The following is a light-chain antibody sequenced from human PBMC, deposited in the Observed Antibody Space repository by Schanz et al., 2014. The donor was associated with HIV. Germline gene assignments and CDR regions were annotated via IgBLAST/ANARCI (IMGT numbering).Light chain of an antibody. J-gene: IGKJ1*01. CDR2: GAS. V-gene: IGKV3-20*01. Sequence: EIVMTQSPATLSVSPGERATLSCRASQSVSSNLAWYQQKPGQAPRLLIYGASSRATGIPDRFSGSGSGSDFTLTISTLEPEDFAVYYCQQYGSSPSWTFGQGTKVEIK. CDR3: QQYGSSPSWT. CDR1: QSVSSN.